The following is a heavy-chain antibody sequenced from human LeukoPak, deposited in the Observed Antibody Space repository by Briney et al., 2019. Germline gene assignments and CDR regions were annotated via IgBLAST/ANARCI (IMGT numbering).Heavy chain of an antibody. CDR3: AYSGSYGHLGY. V-gene: IGHV4-39*01. J-gene: IGHJ4*02. Sequence: SETLSLTCTVSGGSISSNAYYWAWIRQPPGKGLEWIGSIYSSVSTYYNPSLKSRVTISVDTSKNQFSLRLSSVTAADTALCYCAYSGSYGHLGYWGQGIPVTVSS. D-gene: IGHD1-26*01. CDR2: IYSSVST. CDR1: GGSISSNAYY.